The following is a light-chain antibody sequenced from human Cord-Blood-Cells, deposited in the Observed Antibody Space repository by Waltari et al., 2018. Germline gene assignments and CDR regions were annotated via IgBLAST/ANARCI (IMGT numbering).Light chain of an antibody. J-gene: IGKJ1*01. V-gene: IGKV1-5*03. Sequence: DIQMPQSPTTLSASVGDRVTITCRASQSISSGLAWYQQKPGKAPKLLIYKASSLESGVPSRFSGSGSGTEFTLTISSLQPDDFATYYCQQYNSYWTFGQGTKVEIK. CDR2: KAS. CDR3: QQYNSYWT. CDR1: QSISSG.